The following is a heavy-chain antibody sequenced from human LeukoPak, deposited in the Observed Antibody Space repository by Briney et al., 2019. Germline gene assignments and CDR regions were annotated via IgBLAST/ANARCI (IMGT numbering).Heavy chain of an antibody. CDR1: GFTSNSFA. J-gene: IGHJ4*02. D-gene: IGHD3-3*01. CDR3: ARGTPYYDFWSGYYFDY. V-gene: IGHV3-23*01. Sequence: GGSLRLSCAASGFTSGFTSNSFAMSWVRQTPGKGLEWVSGLSSSGGSTYYADSVKGRFTVSRDNSKNALYLQMNSLRAEDTAVYYCARGTPYYDFWSGYYFDYWGQGTLVTVSS. CDR2: LSSSGGST.